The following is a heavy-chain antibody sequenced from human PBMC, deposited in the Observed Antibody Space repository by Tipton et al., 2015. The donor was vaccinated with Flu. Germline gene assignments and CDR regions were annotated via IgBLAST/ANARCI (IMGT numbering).Heavy chain of an antibody. Sequence: QVQLVQSGAELKNPGASVKVSCKTSGYTFTAHYMHWVRQAPGQGLEWMGWINTNDNGTRYPQKFQGRVTMTRDTSISTVYMELSRLSSDDTAVYYCARDGAGYNGAFDMWGQGTAVTVS. CDR1: GYTFTAHY. D-gene: IGHD5-24*01. J-gene: IGHJ3*02. V-gene: IGHV1-2*02. CDR3: ARDGAGYNGAFDM. CDR2: INTNDNGT.